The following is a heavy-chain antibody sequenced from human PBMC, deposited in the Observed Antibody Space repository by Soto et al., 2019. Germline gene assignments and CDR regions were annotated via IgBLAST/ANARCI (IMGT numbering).Heavy chain of an antibody. CDR2: INSDGSIA. Sequence: HPGGSLRLSCAASGFIFNTYWMHWVRQAPGKGLVWISRINSDGSIADYADSVKGRFTISRDNAKNSLYLQMNSLRAEDTAVYYCARRGIAAAGTAYYYYGMDVWGQGTTVTVSS. CDR3: ARRGIAAAGTAYYYYGMDV. J-gene: IGHJ6*02. D-gene: IGHD6-13*01. V-gene: IGHV3-74*01. CDR1: GFIFNTYW.